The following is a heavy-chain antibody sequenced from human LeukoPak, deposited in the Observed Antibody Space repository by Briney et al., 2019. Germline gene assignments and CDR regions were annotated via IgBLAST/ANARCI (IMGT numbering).Heavy chain of an antibody. CDR1: GDSISSSNYY. D-gene: IGHD6-6*01. CDR2: IYYSGST. CDR3: GRHLKFSNNFPAYVRY. J-gene: IGHJ4*02. V-gene: IGHV4-39*01. Sequence: SETLSLTCAVSGDSISSSNYYWGWIRQPPGKGLEWIGSIYYSGSTYYNPSLKSRVTISVDTSKNQFSLKLSSVSAADTAVYYCGRHLKFSNNFPAYVRYWGQGIQVTVSS.